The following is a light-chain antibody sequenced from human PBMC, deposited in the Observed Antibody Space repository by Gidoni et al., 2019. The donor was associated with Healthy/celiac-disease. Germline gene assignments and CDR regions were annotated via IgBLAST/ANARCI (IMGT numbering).Light chain of an antibody. Sequence: DIQMTQSPSTLSASVGDRVTITCRASQSISSWLAWYQQKPGKAPKLLIYKASSLESGVPSRFSGSGSGTEFTLTISSLQPDDFATYYCQQYNSPCTFGQXTKVEIK. J-gene: IGKJ1*01. CDR2: KAS. V-gene: IGKV1-5*03. CDR3: QQYNSPCT. CDR1: QSISSW.